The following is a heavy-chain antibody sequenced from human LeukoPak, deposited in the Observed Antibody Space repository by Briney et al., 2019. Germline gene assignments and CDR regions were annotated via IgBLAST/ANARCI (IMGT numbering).Heavy chain of an antibody. Sequence: GGSLRLSCAASGFTFSSYGMSWVRQAPGKGLEWVSTISGSGGYTYYADSVKGRFTISRDNSENTLYLQMNSLRAEDTAVYYCARGPSGYHNTGGQGTLVTVSS. J-gene: IGHJ4*02. CDR2: ISGSGGYT. CDR1: GFTFSSYG. V-gene: IGHV3-23*01. D-gene: IGHD5-12*01. CDR3: ARGPSGYHNT.